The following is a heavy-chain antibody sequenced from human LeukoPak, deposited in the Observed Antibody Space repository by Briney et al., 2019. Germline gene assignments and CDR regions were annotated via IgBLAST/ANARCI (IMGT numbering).Heavy chain of an antibody. V-gene: IGHV3-30*02. CDR2: IRYDGSNK. J-gene: IGHJ3*02. CDR3: ARGGTYCSGGSCYSFHAFDI. CDR1: GFSFNSYG. D-gene: IGHD2-15*01. Sequence: QSGGSLRLSCAASGFSFNSYGMHWVRQAPGKGLEWVTFIRYDGSNKYYADSVKGRFTTSRDNSMNTLYLQMNSLRAEDTAVYYCARGGTYCSGGSCYSFHAFDIWGQGTMVTVSS.